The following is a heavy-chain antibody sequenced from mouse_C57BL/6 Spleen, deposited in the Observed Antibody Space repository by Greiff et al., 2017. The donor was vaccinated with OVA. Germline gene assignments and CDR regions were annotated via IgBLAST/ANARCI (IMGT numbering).Heavy chain of an antibody. Sequence: VQLQQSGPGLVQPSQSLSITCTVSGFSLTSYGVHWVRQSPGKGLEWLGVIWSGGSTDYNAAFISRLSISKDNSTSQVFFKMNSLQADDTAIYYCARMNWEGGFDYWGQGTTLTVSS. D-gene: IGHD4-1*01. CDR3: ARMNWEGGFDY. V-gene: IGHV2-2*01. J-gene: IGHJ2*01. CDR1: GFSLTSYG. CDR2: IWSGGST.